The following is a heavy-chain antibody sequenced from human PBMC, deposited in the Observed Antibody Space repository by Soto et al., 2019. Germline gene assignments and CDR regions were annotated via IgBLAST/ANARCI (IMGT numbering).Heavy chain of an antibody. Sequence: QLQLQESGPGLVKPSETLSLACTVSGGSISSNRYYWDWIRQPPGKGLEWIGSMYYSGATYHNPSLQSRVTISVDTSKNQFSLHLSSVTAADTAVYYCARHAAYDSGWGISDGSDYWGQGTLVTVSS. V-gene: IGHV4-39*01. CDR2: MYYSGAT. J-gene: IGHJ4*02. CDR1: GGSISSNRYY. D-gene: IGHD3-16*01. CDR3: ARHAAYDSGWGISDGSDY.